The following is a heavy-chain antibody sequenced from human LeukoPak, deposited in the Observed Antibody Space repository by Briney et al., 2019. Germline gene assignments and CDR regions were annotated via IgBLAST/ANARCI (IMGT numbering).Heavy chain of an antibody. CDR2: ISYDGSNK. Sequence: GGSLRLSCAASGFTFSSYGMHWVRQAPGKGLEWVAVISYDGSNKYYADSVKGRFTISRDNSKNTLYLQMNSLRAEDTAVYYCAKLLLRYFDWLFVKGDDAFDIWGQGTMVTVSS. J-gene: IGHJ3*02. CDR3: AKLLLRYFDWLFVKGDDAFDI. V-gene: IGHV3-30*18. CDR1: GFTFSSYG. D-gene: IGHD3-9*01.